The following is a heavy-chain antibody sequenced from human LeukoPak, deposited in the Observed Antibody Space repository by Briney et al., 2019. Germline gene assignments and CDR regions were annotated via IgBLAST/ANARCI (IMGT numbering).Heavy chain of an antibody. CDR3: ARDKVGTTWFNL. D-gene: IGHD1-26*01. Sequence: GGSLRLSCAASGFTFSSYGMSWVRQAPGKGLEWVSVIYSDSSTYYADSVKGRFTISRDNSKNTLHLQMNSLRAEDTAVYYCARDKVGTTWFNLWGQGTLVTVSS. CDR1: GFTFSSYG. V-gene: IGHV3-23*03. CDR2: IYSDSST. J-gene: IGHJ1*01.